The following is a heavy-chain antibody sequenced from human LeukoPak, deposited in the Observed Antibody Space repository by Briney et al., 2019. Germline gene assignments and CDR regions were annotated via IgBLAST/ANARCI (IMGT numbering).Heavy chain of an antibody. J-gene: IGHJ4*02. CDR2: ISGSGGST. CDR3: AKGRVYSYGLFDY. Sequence: PGGSLRLSCAASGFTFSSYAMSWVRQAPGRGLEWVSAISGSGGSTYYADSVKGRFTISRDNSKNTLYLQMDSLRAEDTAVYYCAKGRVYSYGLFDYWGQGTLVTVSS. D-gene: IGHD5-18*01. V-gene: IGHV3-23*01. CDR1: GFTFSSYA.